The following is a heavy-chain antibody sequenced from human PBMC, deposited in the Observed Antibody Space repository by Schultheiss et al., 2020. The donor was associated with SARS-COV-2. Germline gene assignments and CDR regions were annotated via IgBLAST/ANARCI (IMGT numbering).Heavy chain of an antibody. J-gene: IGHJ4*02. V-gene: IGHV1-2*02. CDR3: ALSILAAAGNDGPCD. CDR2: INPNSGGT. CDR1: GYTFTSYY. Sequence: ASVKVSCKASGYTFTSYYMHWVRQAPGQGLEWMGWINPNSGGTNYAQKFQGRVTMTRDTSISTAYMELSRLRSDDTAVYYCALSILAAAGNDGPCDWGQGTLVTVSS. D-gene: IGHD6-13*01.